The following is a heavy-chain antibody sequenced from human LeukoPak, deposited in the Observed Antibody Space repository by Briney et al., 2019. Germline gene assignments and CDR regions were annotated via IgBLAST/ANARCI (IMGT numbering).Heavy chain of an antibody. CDR1: GGSISSYY. CDR3: ARDSVSGSIDY. D-gene: IGHD1-1*01. V-gene: IGHV4-59*01. CDR2: IYYSGST. Sequence: SETLFLTCTVSGGSISSYYWSWIRQPPGKGLEWIGYIYYSGSTNYNPSLQSRVTTSVDTSKNQFSLKLSSVTAADTAVYYCARDSVSGSIDYWGQGTLVTVSS. J-gene: IGHJ4*02.